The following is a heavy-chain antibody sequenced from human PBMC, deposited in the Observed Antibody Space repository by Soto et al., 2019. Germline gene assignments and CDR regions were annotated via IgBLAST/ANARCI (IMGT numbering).Heavy chain of an antibody. CDR2: IYSGGST. D-gene: IGHD1-1*01. CDR1: GFTVSSNY. Sequence: GGSLRLSCAASGFTVSSNYMSWVRQAPGKWLEWVSVIYSGGSTYYADSVKGRFTISRDNSKNTLYLQMNSLRAEDTAVYYCARGFLNAGDFDYWGQGTLVTVSS. CDR3: ARGFLNAGDFDY. V-gene: IGHV3-66*01. J-gene: IGHJ4*02.